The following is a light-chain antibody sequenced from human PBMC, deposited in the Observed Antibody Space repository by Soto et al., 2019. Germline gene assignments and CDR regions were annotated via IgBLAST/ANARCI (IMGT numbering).Light chain of an antibody. CDR1: QSISSW. CDR2: KAS. V-gene: IGKV1-5*03. J-gene: IGKJ1*01. CDR3: QQYNSYSWT. Sequence: DIQMTQSPSTLSASVGDRVTITCRASQSISSWLAWYQQKPGKAPTLLIHKASSLASGVPSRFSGSGSGTEFTLTISSLQPDDFATYYCQQYNSYSWTFGQGTKVEIK.